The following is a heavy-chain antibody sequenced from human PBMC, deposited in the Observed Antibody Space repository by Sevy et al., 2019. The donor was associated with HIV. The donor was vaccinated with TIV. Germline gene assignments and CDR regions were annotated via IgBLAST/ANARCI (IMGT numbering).Heavy chain of an antibody. Sequence: SETLSLTCTVSGGSISSYYWSWIRQPPGKGLEWIGDMYYSGSTNYNPSLKSRVTISVDTSKNQFSLKLSSVTAADTAVYYCARLSGETAMAVDYWGQGTLVTVSS. D-gene: IGHD5-18*01. V-gene: IGHV4-59*12. CDR1: GGSISSYY. CDR2: MYYSGST. CDR3: ARLSGETAMAVDY. J-gene: IGHJ4*02.